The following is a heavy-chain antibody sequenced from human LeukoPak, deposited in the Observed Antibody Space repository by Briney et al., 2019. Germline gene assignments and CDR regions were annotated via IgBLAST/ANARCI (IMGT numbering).Heavy chain of an antibody. CDR3: ARGYQRPDY. J-gene: IGHJ4*02. CDR2: ISSSSNNI. V-gene: IGHV3-21*01. D-gene: IGHD2-2*01. CDR1: GFTFSTYT. Sequence: GGSLRLSCAASGFTFSTYTMNWVRQAPGKGLEWVSSISSSSNNINYADSVKGRFTISRDNAMNSVHPQMNSLRVEDTAVYYCARGYQRPDYWGQGTLITVSS.